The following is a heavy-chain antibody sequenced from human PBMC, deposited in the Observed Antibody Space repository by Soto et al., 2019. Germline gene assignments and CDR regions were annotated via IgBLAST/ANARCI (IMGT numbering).Heavy chain of an antibody. V-gene: IGHV1-18*01. CDR1: GYTFTCYG. Sequence: GDSVKVSCKASGYTFTCYGISWVRQAPGQGLEWMGWISPYNGNTNYAQKLQDRVTLTTDTSTSTAYMELRSLRYDDTAVYYCARDQSDNWFDPWGQGTLVTVSS. CDR2: ISPYNGNT. J-gene: IGHJ5*02. CDR3: ARDQSDNWFDP.